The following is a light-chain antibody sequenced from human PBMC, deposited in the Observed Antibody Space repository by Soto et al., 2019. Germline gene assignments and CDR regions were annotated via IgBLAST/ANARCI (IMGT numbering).Light chain of an antibody. V-gene: IGLV2-11*01. CDR3: CSYAGSYTVV. CDR1: SSDVGGYNY. Sequence: QSALTQPRSVSGSPGQSVTISCTGTSSDVGGYNYVSWYQRHPGKAPKLMIYDVRRRPSGVPDRFSGSKSGNTASLPISGLQAEDEADYYCCSYAGSYTVVFGGGTKLTVL. J-gene: IGLJ2*01. CDR2: DVR.